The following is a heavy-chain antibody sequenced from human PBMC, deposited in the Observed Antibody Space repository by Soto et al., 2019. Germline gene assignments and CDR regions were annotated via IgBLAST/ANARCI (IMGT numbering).Heavy chain of an antibody. CDR1: GFTFSTYS. V-gene: IGHV3-48*01. CDR3: AREEWDRTPGGMDV. D-gene: IGHD1-26*01. Sequence: PGGSLRLSCAASGFTFSTYSMNWVRQAPGKGLEWVSYISSSSSTIFYTDSVKGRFTVSRDNAKNSLYLQMNSLRAEDTAVYYCAREEWDRTPGGMDVWGQGTTVTVSS. CDR2: ISSSSSTI. J-gene: IGHJ6*02.